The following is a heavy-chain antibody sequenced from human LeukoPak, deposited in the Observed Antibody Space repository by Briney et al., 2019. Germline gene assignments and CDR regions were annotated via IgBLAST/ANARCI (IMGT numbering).Heavy chain of an antibody. J-gene: IGHJ4*02. V-gene: IGHV1-69*06. Sequence: SVKASCKASGGTFSSYAISWVRQAPGQGLEWMGGIIPIFGTANYAQKFQGRVTITADKSTSTAYMELSSLRSEDTAVYYCARAEGIVVVPAAYLYWGQGTLVTVSS. CDR2: IIPIFGTA. CDR3: ARAEGIVVVPAAYLY. D-gene: IGHD2-2*01. CDR1: GGTFSSYA.